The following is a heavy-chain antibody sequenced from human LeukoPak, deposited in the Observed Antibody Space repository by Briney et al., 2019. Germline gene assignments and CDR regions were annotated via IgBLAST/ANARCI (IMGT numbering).Heavy chain of an antibody. CDR1: GYSISSGYY. CDR2: IYQSGST. D-gene: IGHD6-13*01. J-gene: IGHJ5*02. Sequence: TSETLSLTCTVSGYSISSGYYWGWIRPPPGKGREGIGNIYQSGSTYYNPSLKRRVTISGDTTKNKFSVKVRTVTGGDTAVYYCARDGEVLSSSWFWFDPWGQGTLVTVSS. CDR3: ARDGEVLSSSWFWFDP. V-gene: IGHV4-38-2*02.